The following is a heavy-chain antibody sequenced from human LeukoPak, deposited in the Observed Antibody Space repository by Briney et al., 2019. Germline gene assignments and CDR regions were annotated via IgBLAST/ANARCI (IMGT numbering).Heavy chain of an antibody. CDR2: IRSKANSYAT. CDR1: GFTFSGSA. D-gene: IGHD4-17*01. Sequence: GGSLRLSCAASGFTFSGSAMHWVRQASGKGLEWVGRIRSKANSYATAYAASVKGRFTISRDDSKNTAYLQMNSLKTEDTAVYYCMSPMTTVPSRDYWGQGTLVTVSS. J-gene: IGHJ4*02. V-gene: IGHV3-73*01. CDR3: MSPMTTVPSRDY.